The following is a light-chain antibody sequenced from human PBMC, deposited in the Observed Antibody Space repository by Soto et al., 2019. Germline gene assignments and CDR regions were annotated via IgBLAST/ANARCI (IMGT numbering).Light chain of an antibody. Sequence: QPVLTQPPSASGTPGQRVTISCSGSSSNIGSNTVHWYQHLPGTAPRLLIYSNNQRPSGVPARFSASKSGTSASLAISGLQSEDEADYYCGTWADSLNVVYVFGTGTKLTVL. V-gene: IGLV1-44*01. CDR2: SNN. J-gene: IGLJ1*01. CDR3: GTWADSLNVVYV. CDR1: SSNIGSNT.